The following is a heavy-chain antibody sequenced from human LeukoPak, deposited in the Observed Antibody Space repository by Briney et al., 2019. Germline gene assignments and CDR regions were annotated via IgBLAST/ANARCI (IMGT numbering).Heavy chain of an antibody. V-gene: IGHV4-4*07. CDR1: GGSISSYY. CDR3: ARDDNYYGSGSYYAPMSLLRHYYGMDV. CDR2: IYTSGST. D-gene: IGHD3-10*01. Sequence: SETLSLTCTVSGGSISSYYWSWIRQPAGKGLEWIGRIYTSGSTNYNPSLKSRVTMSVDTSKNQFSLKLSSVTAADTAVYYCARDDNYYGSGSYYAPMSLLRHYYGMDVWGQGTTVTVSS. J-gene: IGHJ6*02.